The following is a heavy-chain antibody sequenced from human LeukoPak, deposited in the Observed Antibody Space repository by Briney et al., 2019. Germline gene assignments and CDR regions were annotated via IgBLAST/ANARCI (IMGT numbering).Heavy chain of an antibody. Sequence: GASVKVSCKASGGTFSSYAISWVRQAPGQGLEWMGRIIPIFGTANYAQKFQGRVTITTDESTSTAYMELSSLRSEDTAVYYCERGPRPAVTTIPSPIDYWGQGTLVTVSS. CDR2: IIPIFGTA. CDR3: ERGPRPAVTTIPSPIDY. D-gene: IGHD4-17*01. CDR1: GGTFSSYA. J-gene: IGHJ4*02. V-gene: IGHV1-69*05.